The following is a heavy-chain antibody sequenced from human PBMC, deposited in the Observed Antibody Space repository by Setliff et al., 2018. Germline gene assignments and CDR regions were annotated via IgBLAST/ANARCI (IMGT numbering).Heavy chain of an antibody. V-gene: IGHV4-61*09. J-gene: IGHJ6*03. D-gene: IGHD3-3*01. Sequence: PSETLSLTCTVSGDSISSRRNYWGWFRQPAGKELEWIGQIYTSWSTNYNPSLKSRVTISLDTSKNQFSLKLSPVTAADTAMYYCARLSGFLYVDVWGKGTTVTVSS. CDR1: GDSISSRRNY. CDR2: IYTSWST. CDR3: ARLSGFLYVDV.